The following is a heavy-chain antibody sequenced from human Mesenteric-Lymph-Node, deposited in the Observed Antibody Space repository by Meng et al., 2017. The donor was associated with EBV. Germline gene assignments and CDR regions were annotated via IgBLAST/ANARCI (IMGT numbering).Heavy chain of an antibody. V-gene: IGHV1-69*01. J-gene: IGHJ4*02. Sequence: QGNLGQSGTEVKKPGSSVKVSCKASGGALSTYSLSWLRQAPGQGLEWMGGVIPLFKTTNYAQDLEGRLTIITDESTDTAFMELSSLRLEDTAVYYCATAQSSTTTFFYYFDNWGQGTLVTVSS. CDR3: ATAQSSTTTFFYYFDN. CDR1: GGALSTYS. CDR2: VIPLFKTT. D-gene: IGHD1-26*01.